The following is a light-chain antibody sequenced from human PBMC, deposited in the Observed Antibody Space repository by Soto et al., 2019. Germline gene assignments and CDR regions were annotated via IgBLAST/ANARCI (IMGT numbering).Light chain of an antibody. CDR1: SGHSSYA. J-gene: IGLJ2*01. CDR2: LNSDGSH. CDR3: QTWGTGAGV. V-gene: IGLV4-69*01. Sequence: QLVLPQSPSASASLGASVKLTCTLSSGHSSYAIAWHQQQPEKGPRYLMKLNSDGSHSKGDGIPDRFSGSSSGAERYLTISSLQSEDEADYYCQTWGTGAGVFGGGTKLTVL.